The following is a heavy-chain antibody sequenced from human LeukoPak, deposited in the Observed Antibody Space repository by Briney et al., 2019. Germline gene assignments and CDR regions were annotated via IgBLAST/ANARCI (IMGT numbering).Heavy chain of an antibody. V-gene: IGHV4-34*01. CDR1: GGSLGGYY. D-gene: IGHD4-11*01. J-gene: IGHJ6*02. CDR3: ARGPSAWTVTPPYGMDV. CDR2: KNHSGSS. Sequence: SETPSLTCAVYGGSLGGYYWSWIRQPPEKGLEWIGEKNHSGSSNYNPSLKSRVTISVDTSKKQVSLKLNSVTAADTAVYYCARGPSAWTVTPPYGMDVWGQGTTVTVSS.